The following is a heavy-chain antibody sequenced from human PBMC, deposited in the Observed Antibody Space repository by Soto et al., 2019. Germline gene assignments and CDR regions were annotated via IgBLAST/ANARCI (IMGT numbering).Heavy chain of an antibody. V-gene: IGHV1-18*01. J-gene: IGHJ4*02. CDR3: ARDVPTVTTGGPDY. CDR1: GYTFTSYG. CDR2: TSAYNGNT. Sequence: QVQLVQSGVEVEKPGASVKVSCKASGYTFTSYGVSWVRQAAGQGLEWMGWTSAYNGNTNYAQKFQGRVTMTTDTSTSTAYMELRRLRSDDTAVYYCARDVPTVTTGGPDYWGQGTLVPVSS. D-gene: IGHD4-17*01.